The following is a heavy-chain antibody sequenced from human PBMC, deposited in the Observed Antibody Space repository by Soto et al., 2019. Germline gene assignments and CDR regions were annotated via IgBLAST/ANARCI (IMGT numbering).Heavy chain of an antibody. CDR3: AEEVLFRGVIGGMDV. CDR1: GFTFSSYG. V-gene: IGHV3-30*18. Sequence: QVQLVESGGGVVQPGRSLRLSCAASGFTFSSYGMHWVRQAPGKGLEWVAVISYDGSNKYYADSVKGRFTISRDNSKNTLYLQMNSLRAEDTAVYYCAEEVLFRGVIGGMDVWGQGTTVTVSS. J-gene: IGHJ6*02. CDR2: ISYDGSNK. D-gene: IGHD3-10*01.